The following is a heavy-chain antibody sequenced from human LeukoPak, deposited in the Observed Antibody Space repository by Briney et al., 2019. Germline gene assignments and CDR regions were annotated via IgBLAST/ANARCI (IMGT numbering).Heavy chain of an antibody. CDR1: GFTFSNYA. V-gene: IGHV3-48*02. CDR3: ARKMATTKSFDY. Sequence: GGSLRLSCAASGFTFSNYAMSWVRQSPGKGLEWVSYIGSSSLTIYYADSVKGRFTISRDNAKNSLYLQMNSLRDEDTAVYYCARKMATTKSFDYWGQGTLVTVSS. J-gene: IGHJ4*02. D-gene: IGHD5-24*01. CDR2: IGSSSLTI.